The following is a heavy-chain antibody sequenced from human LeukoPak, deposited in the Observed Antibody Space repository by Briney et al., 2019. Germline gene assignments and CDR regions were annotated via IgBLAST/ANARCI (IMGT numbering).Heavy chain of an antibody. CDR1: GFTVSSNY. Sequence: PGGSLRLSCAASGFTVSSNYMTWVRQAPGKRLEWISVIYIGGSTYNADSVKGRFTISRDNSKNTLYLQMNSLRAEDTAIYYCARVLYSDILTGCWLDYWGQGTLATVSS. CDR2: IYIGGST. D-gene: IGHD3-9*01. CDR3: ARVLYSDILTGCWLDY. J-gene: IGHJ4*02. V-gene: IGHV3-66*01.